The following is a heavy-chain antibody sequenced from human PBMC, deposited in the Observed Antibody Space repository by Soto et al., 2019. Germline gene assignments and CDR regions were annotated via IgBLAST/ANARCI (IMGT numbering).Heavy chain of an antibody. CDR1: GYSFTSYW. CDR3: ARLTSSGWPYYYYYYGMGV. J-gene: IGHJ6*02. D-gene: IGHD6-19*01. CDR2: IYPGDSDT. V-gene: IGHV5-51*01. Sequence: PGESLKISCKGSGYSFTSYWIGWVRQMPGKGLEWMGIIYPGDSDTRYSPSFQGQVTISADKSISTAYLQWSSLKASDTAMYYCARLTSSGWPYYYYYYGMGVWGQGTTVTVS.